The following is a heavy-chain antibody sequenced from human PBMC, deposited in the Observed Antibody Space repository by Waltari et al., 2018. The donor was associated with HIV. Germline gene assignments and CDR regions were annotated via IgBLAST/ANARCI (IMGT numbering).Heavy chain of an antibody. CDR1: GGSFTAYY. Sequence: QVQLQQWGTGLLMPSETLSLTCAVYGGSFTAYYWTWIRQSPGNGLEWIGEIDHSGSTNYKPSLKSRVTISVDASKNQFSLKLTSVTAADTGVYYCARGPHTSIFGVVKYFQPWGQGTLVIVSS. CDR2: IDHSGST. D-gene: IGHD3-3*01. V-gene: IGHV4-34*02. CDR3: ARGPHTSIFGVVKYFQP. J-gene: IGHJ1*01.